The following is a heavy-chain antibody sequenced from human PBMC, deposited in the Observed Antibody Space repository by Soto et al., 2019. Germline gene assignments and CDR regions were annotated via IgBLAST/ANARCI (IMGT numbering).Heavy chain of an antibody. Sequence: PGESLKISCEGSGFIFSRYKIGWVRQMPGKGLEWMGIINPGNSDTTYSPSFQGQVTISADNSINTAYLQWGSLRASDTAMYYCMRSYGDSYYFYYGMDVWGQGTTVTVSS. CDR1: GFIFSRYK. CDR2: INPGNSDT. J-gene: IGHJ6*02. CDR3: MRSYGDSYYFYYGMDV. V-gene: IGHV5-51*01. D-gene: IGHD2-21*02.